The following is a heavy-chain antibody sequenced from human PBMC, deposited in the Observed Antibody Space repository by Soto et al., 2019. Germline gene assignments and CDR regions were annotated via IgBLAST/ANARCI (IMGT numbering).Heavy chain of an antibody. CDR1: GFTFSSYG. V-gene: IGHV3-30*18. CDR3: AKDSGSSWYENWSDP. J-gene: IGHJ5*02. D-gene: IGHD6-13*01. Sequence: QVQLVESGGGVVQPGRSLRLSCAASGFTFSSYGMHWVRQAPGKGLEWVAVISYDGSNKYYADSVKGRFTISRDNSKNTLYLQMNSLRAEDTAVYYCAKDSGSSWYENWSDPWGQGTLVTVSS. CDR2: ISYDGSNK.